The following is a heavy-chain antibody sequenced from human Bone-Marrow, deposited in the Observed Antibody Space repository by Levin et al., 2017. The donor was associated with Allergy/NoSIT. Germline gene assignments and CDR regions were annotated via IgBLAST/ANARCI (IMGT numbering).Heavy chain of an antibody. J-gene: IGHJ5*02. Sequence: SETLSLTCAVSGGSFISGSYSWGWVRQTPGTRLEWIGTLHSSGNTYYNPSLERRVTVSVDTSKNEYSLKVNSVIAADTAVYYCARLPTGYPNWFDPWGPGTLVTVSS. D-gene: IGHD3-9*01. V-gene: IGHV4-39*01. CDR1: GGSFISGSYS. CDR2: LHSSGNT. CDR3: ARLPTGYPNWFDP.